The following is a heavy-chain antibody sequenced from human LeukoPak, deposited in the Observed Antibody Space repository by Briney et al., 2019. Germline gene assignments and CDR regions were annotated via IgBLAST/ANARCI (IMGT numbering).Heavy chain of an antibody. D-gene: IGHD3-10*01. J-gene: IGHJ5*02. V-gene: IGHV1-18*01. Sequence: ASVKVFCKASGYTFTSYGISWVRQAPGQGLECVGWLSVYNGNTNYAQKLEGRVTMTTDTSTRTTSMKLRSLRSNDTAVYYWARGISIVWFGELLSNNWFDPWGQGTLVTVSS. CDR1: GYTFTSYG. CDR2: LSVYNGNT. CDR3: ARGISIVWFGELLSNNWFDP.